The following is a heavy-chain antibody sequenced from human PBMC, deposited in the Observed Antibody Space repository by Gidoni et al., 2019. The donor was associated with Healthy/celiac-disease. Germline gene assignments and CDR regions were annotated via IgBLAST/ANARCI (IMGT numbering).Heavy chain of an antibody. CDR3: VKLFSPYDFWSGYRNNY. CDR1: GFTFTSYA. J-gene: IGHJ4*02. V-gene: IGHV3-23*04. D-gene: IGHD3-3*01. CDR2: ISGSGGST. Sequence: EVQLVESGEGLVQPGGSLRLSCAASGFTFTSYAMGWVRQAPGKGLEWVSAISGSGGSTYYADSVKGRFTISRDNSKNTLYLQMNSLRAEDTAVYYCVKLFSPYDFWSGYRNNYWGQGTLVTVSS.